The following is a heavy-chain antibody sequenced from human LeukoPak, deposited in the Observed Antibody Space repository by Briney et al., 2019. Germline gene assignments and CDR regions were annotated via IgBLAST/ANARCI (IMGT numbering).Heavy chain of an antibody. Sequence: GGSLRLSCAASGFTFTNYWMHWVRQAPGKGLEWVAVIWYDGSNKYYADSVKGRFTISRDNSKNTLYLQMNSLRAEDTAVYYCAREDDYGDYVNYYYGMDVWGQGTTVTVSS. V-gene: IGHV3-33*08. J-gene: IGHJ6*02. CDR1: GFTFTNYW. D-gene: IGHD4-17*01. CDR2: IWYDGSNK. CDR3: AREDDYGDYVNYYYGMDV.